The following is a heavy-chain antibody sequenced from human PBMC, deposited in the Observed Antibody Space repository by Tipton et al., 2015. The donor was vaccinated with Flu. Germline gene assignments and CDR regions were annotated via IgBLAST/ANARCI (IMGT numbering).Heavy chain of an antibody. D-gene: IGHD3-10*01. CDR1: GGSITSTSYY. CDR3: ARGGRSAYELGETEGPRRAFDF. J-gene: IGHJ3*01. Sequence: TLSLTCTVSGGSITSTSYYWGWIRQPPGKGLEWIGSVYYSGSTYYTPSLKSRVTVSVDTSKNQISLKLTSVTAADTAVYYCARGGRSAYELGETEGPRRAFDFWGRGTRVIVSS. V-gene: IGHV4-39*01. CDR2: VYYSGST.